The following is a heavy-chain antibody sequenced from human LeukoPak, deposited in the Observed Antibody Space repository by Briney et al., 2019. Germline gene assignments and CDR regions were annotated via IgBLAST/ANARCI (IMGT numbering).Heavy chain of an antibody. CDR2: IYYSGST. CDR1: GGSISSSSYY. J-gene: IGHJ5*02. V-gene: IGHV4-39*01. Sequence: PSETLSLTCTVPGGSISSSSYYWGWIRQPPGNGLERTESIYYSGSTYYNPSLKSRVTISVDTSKNQFSLKLLCVTAADTAAYYCARNDAQYYNWFDPWGQGTMVTVSS. CDR3: ARNDAQYYNWFDP.